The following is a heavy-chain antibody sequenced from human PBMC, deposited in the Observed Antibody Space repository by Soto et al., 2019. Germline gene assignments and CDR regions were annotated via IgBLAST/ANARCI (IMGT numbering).Heavy chain of an antibody. CDR2: ICNSGGT. D-gene: IGHD1-26*01. J-gene: IGHJ4*02. CDR1: GGSISSYC. Sequence: QVQLQESGPGLVKPSETLSLTCTVSGGSISSYCWSWVRQPPGEGLEWIANICNSGGTNYNPSLKSRVVISVDTARNQFSLKLSSVTAADTAVYYWARGVGRYGSNLDYWGQGTLVTVSS. V-gene: IGHV4-59*01. CDR3: ARGVGRYGSNLDY.